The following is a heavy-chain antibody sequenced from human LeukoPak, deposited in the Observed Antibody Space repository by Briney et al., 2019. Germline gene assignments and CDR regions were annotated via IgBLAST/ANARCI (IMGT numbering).Heavy chain of an antibody. J-gene: IGHJ4*02. CDR3: ARDPITGDRFDY. D-gene: IGHD7-27*01. CDR1: GDTVSSNRAA. Sequence: SQTLSLTCAISGDTVSSNRAAWNWIRQSPSRGLEWLGRTYYRSKWYNDYAPSVKSRITINPDTSKNQFSLQLDSVTPEDTAVYYCARDPITGDRFDYWGQGTLVTVSS. V-gene: IGHV6-1*01. CDR2: TYYRSKWYN.